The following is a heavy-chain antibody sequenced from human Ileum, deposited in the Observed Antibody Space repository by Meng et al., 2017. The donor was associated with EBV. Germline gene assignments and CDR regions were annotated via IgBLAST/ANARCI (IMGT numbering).Heavy chain of an antibody. J-gene: IGHJ4*02. CDR2: IYYSGTT. Sequence: QAQLRGSGPGLVKPSDTLPLPCAVSGYSISTTNWWGWIRQPPGKGLEWIGHIYYSGTTYNNPSLKSRVTMSIDPSKNQFSLKLSSVTAVDTAVYYCARNSESGSYIDYWGLGTLVTVSS. CDR3: ARNSESGSYIDY. CDR1: GYSISTTNW. D-gene: IGHD1-26*01. V-gene: IGHV4-28*07.